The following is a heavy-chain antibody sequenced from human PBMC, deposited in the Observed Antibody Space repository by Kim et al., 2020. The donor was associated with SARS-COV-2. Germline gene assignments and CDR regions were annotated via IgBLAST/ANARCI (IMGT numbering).Heavy chain of an antibody. D-gene: IGHD1-1*01. CDR2: GSAE. J-gene: IGHJ6*02. CDR3: AKGTNMDV. Sequence: GSAEFYVDSVRGRITISRDNAKDSVYFQLSGLRAEDTAVYYCAKGTNMDVWGQGTTVTVSS. V-gene: IGHV3-7*03.